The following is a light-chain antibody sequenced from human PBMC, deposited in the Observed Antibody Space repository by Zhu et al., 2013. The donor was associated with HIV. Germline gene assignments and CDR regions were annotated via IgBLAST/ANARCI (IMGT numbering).Light chain of an antibody. CDR3: QQRRDWPLT. CDR1: QSVRSY. V-gene: IGKV3-11*01. CDR2: DAS. Sequence: EIVLTQSPATLSLSPGERATLSCRASQSVRSYLAWYQQKLGQAPRLLIYDASNRATGIPARFSGSGSETDFTLTIDSLEPEDFAVYYCQQRRDWPLTFGGGTKVEIK. J-gene: IGKJ4*01.